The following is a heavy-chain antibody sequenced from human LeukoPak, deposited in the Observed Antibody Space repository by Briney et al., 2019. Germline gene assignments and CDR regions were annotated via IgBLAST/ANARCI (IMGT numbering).Heavy chain of an antibody. CDR1: GFTFSSYG. J-gene: IGHJ4*02. D-gene: IGHD6-19*01. Sequence: PGGSLRLSCAASGFTFSSYGMYWVRQAPGKGLEWVAAISYDGSYKYYADSVKDRFTISRDYSKNTLYLRMSSLRAEDTAVYYCAKTYSSGWWDLDFWGQGTLVSVSS. CDR3: AKTYSSGWWDLDF. CDR2: ISYDGSYK. V-gene: IGHV3-30*18.